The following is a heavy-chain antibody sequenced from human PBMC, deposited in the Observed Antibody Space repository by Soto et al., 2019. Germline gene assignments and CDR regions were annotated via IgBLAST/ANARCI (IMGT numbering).Heavy chain of an antibody. CDR2: INPSGGST. CDR1: GYTFTSYY. Sequence: ASVKVSCKASGYTFTSYYMHWVRQAPGQGLEWMGIINPSGGSTSYAQKFQGRVTMTRDTSTSTVYMELSSLRPEDTAVYYCARVAVDTDAFDIWGQGTMVTVSS. V-gene: IGHV1-46*01. D-gene: IGHD6-19*01. CDR3: ARVAVDTDAFDI. J-gene: IGHJ3*02.